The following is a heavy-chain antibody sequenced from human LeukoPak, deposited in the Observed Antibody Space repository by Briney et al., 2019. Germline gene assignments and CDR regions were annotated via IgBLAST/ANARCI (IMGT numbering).Heavy chain of an antibody. J-gene: IGHJ4*02. V-gene: IGHV4-39*01. CDR3: ARPTGDQFDY. CDR1: GGSISSSSYY. Sequence: SETLSLTCTVSGGSISSSSYYWGWIRQPPGNGLEWIGSIYYSGSTYYNPSLKSRVTISVDTSKNQFSLKLSSVTAADTAVYYCARPTGDQFDYWGQGTLVTVSS. CDR2: IYYSGST. D-gene: IGHD7-27*01.